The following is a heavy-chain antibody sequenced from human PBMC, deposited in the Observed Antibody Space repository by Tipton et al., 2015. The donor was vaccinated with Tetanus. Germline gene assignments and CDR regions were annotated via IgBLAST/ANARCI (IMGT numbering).Heavy chain of an antibody. CDR2: NSGYNGNT. CDR1: GYTFTNYG. D-gene: IGHD3-10*01. CDR3: ARDYFHSGSYYYFDF. J-gene: IGHJ4*02. Sequence: SGPEVKKPGASVKVSCKASGYTFTNYGINWVRQAPGQGLEWMGWNSGYNGNTNYAQNLQGRVTMTTDTSTTTAYMELRSLTSDDTAVYYCARDYFHSGSYYYFDFWGQGTLVTVSS. V-gene: IGHV1-18*01.